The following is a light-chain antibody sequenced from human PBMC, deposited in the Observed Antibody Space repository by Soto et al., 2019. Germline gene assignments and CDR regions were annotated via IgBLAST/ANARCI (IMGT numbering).Light chain of an antibody. J-gene: IGKJ4*01. CDR2: GAS. Sequence: EIVLTQSPGTLSLSPGERATLSCRASQSVSSTYLAWHQQKPGQAPRLLIYGASSRATGIPDRFSGSGSGTDFILTISRLEPEDFAVYYCQQRKNWPPLTFGGGTKVEIK. CDR1: QSVSSTY. CDR3: QQRKNWPPLT. V-gene: IGKV3D-20*02.